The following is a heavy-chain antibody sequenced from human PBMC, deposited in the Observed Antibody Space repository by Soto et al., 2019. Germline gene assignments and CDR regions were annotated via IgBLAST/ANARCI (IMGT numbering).Heavy chain of an antibody. D-gene: IGHD7-27*01. V-gene: IGHV1-2*02. CDR3: AREEQTGANYYLDY. CDR1: GYTFTGYY. Sequence: ASEKVSCKASGYTFTGYYIHWVRQAPGQGLEWMGSISPHSGGPNYAQRFQGRVTMTRDTSMTTVYMEMSGLTSDDTAVYYCAREEQTGANYYLDYWGQGTLVTVSS. J-gene: IGHJ4*02. CDR2: ISPHSGGP.